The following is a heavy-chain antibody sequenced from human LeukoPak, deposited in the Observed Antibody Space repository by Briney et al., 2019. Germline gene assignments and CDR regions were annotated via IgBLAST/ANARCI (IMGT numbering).Heavy chain of an antibody. Sequence: ASVKVSCKASGYTFNVYYIHWLRQAPGQGLEWMGWVIPSSGGTNYAQKFNDRVTMTREVSISTAYMELSSLTYDDTAVYYCARLRYYSESNANNRFDYWGQGTLVTVSS. CDR1: GYTFNVYY. J-gene: IGHJ4*02. CDR3: ARLRYYSESNANNRFDY. V-gene: IGHV1-2*02. CDR2: VIPSSGGT. D-gene: IGHD3-22*01.